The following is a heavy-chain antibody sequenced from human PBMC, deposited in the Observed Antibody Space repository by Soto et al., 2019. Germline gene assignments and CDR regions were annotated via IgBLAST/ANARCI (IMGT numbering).Heavy chain of an antibody. D-gene: IGHD3-3*01. CDR1: GFTFSSYA. CDR3: AMGAYYDLGNYYMDV. J-gene: IGHJ6*03. V-gene: IGHV3-23*01. CDR2: ISGSGGST. Sequence: PGGSLRLSCAASGFTFSSYAMSWVRQAPGKGLEWVSAISGSGGSTYYADSVKGRFTISRDNSKNTLYLQMNSLRAEDTAVYYCAMGAYYDLGNYYMDVWGKGTTVTVSS.